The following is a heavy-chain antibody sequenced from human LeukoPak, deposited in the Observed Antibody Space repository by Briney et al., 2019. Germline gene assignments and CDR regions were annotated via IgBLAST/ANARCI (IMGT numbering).Heavy chain of an antibody. CDR3: ATTGDQTHIGMVGGANYYYYYMDV. Sequence: GASVKVSCKASGYTFTGYYMHWVRQAPGQGLEWMGRIIPIFGTANYAQKFQGRVTITTDESTSTAYMELSSLRSEDTAVYYCATTGDQTHIGMVGGANYYYYYMDVWGKGTTVTVSS. J-gene: IGHJ6*03. V-gene: IGHV1-69*05. D-gene: IGHD3-10*01. CDR1: GYTFTGYY. CDR2: IIPIFGTA.